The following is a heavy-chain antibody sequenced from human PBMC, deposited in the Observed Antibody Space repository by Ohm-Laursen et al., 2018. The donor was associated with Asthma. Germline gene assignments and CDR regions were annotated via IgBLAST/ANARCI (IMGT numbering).Heavy chain of an antibody. CDR1: GGSISSGGYS. CDR2: IYHSGST. D-gene: IGHD4-17*01. V-gene: IGHV4-30-2*01. J-gene: IGHJ5*02. Sequence: TLSLTCAVSGGSISSGGYSWSWIRQPPGKGLEWIGYIYHSGSTYYNPSLKSRVTISVDRSKNQFSLKLSSVTAADTAVYYCARVLGTGELDPWGQGTLVTVSS. CDR3: ARVLGTGELDP.